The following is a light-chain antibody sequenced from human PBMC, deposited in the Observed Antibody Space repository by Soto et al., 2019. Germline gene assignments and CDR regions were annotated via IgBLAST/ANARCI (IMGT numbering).Light chain of an antibody. CDR3: QQYGSSPLMYT. V-gene: IGKV3-20*01. J-gene: IGKJ2*01. CDR1: QSVRSTY. CDR2: GAS. Sequence: ENVLTQSQGTLSLSPGERATLSCRASQSVRSTYLAWYQHKPGQAPRLLIYGASSRAIGIPDRFSGSGSGTDFTLTISRLEPEDFAVYYCQQYGSSPLMYTFGQGTKLEIK.